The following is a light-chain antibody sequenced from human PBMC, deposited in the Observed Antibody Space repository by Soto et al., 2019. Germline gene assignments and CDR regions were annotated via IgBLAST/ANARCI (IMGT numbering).Light chain of an antibody. J-gene: IGLJ2*01. CDR3: RSYTSRSTCVV. V-gene: IGLV2-14*01. CDR2: DVS. CDR1: SSDVGGYNY. Sequence: QSALTQPASVSGSPGQSITISCTGTSSDVGGYNYVSWYQQHPGKAPTLMIYDVSNPPSGVSDRFSGSKSGNTASLTISGLQAEDEADYYCRSYTSRSTCVVFGGGTKLTVL.